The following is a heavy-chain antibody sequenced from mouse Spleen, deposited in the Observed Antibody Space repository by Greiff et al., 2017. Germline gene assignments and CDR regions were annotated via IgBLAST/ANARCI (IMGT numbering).Heavy chain of an antibody. CDR1: GFTFSDYY. CDR3: AKDGKGYYAMDY. CDR2: ISNGCGST. V-gene: IGHV5-12*02. Sequence: EVHLVESGGGLVQPGGSLKLSCATSGFTFSDYYMYWVRQTPEKRLEWVASISNGCGSTYYPDTVKGRFTISRDNAKNTLYLQMSRLKSEDTAMYYCAKDGKGYYAMDYWGQGTSVTVSS. D-gene: IGHD2-1*01. J-gene: IGHJ4*01.